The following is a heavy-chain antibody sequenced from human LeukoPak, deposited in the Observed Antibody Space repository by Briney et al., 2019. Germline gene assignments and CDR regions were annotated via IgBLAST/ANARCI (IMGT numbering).Heavy chain of an antibody. CDR1: AGSISSYY. Sequence: SETLSLTCTASAGSISSYYWSWFRQPPWKGLEWIGYIYYSGSTNYNPSLKSRVTISVDTSKNQFSLKLSSVTAADTAVYYCARHGLYGGNAGFVYWGQGTLVTVSS. J-gene: IGHJ4*02. CDR2: IYYSGST. V-gene: IGHV4-59*08. D-gene: IGHD4-23*01. CDR3: ARHGLYGGNAGFVY.